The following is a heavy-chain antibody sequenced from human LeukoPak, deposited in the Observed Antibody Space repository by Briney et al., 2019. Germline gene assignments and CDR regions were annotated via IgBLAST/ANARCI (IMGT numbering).Heavy chain of an antibody. D-gene: IGHD1-26*01. CDR3: ARGVPVGATRTLFDY. V-gene: IGHV4-59*12. Sequence: PSETLSLTCTVSGGSISSYYWSWIRQPPWKGLEWIGYIYYSGSTNYNPSLKSRVTISVDTSKNQFSLKLSSVTAADTAVYYCARGVPVGATRTLFDYWGQGTLVTVSS. J-gene: IGHJ4*02. CDR2: IYYSGST. CDR1: GGSISSYY.